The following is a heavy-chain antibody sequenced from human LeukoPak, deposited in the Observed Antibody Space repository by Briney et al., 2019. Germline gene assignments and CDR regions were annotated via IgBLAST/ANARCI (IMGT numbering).Heavy chain of an antibody. CDR1: GYSISSGYY. V-gene: IGHV4-38-2*02. CDR3: ARDFGGPGGWLADY. Sequence: KSSETLSLTCAVSGYSISSGYYWGWIRQPPGKGLEWIGSIYHSGSTYYNPSLKSRVTISVDTSKNQFSLKLSSVTAADTAVYYCARDFGGPGGWLADYWGQGTLVTVSS. J-gene: IGHJ4*02. D-gene: IGHD3-16*01. CDR2: IYHSGST.